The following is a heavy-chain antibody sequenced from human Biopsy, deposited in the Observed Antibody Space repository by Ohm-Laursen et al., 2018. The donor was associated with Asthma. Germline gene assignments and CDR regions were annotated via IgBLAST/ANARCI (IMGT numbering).Heavy chain of an antibody. D-gene: IGHD2-15*01. CDR1: GGSVSSGSYY. CDR3: ARVPTTLRCFDL. J-gene: IGHJ2*01. Sequence: SQTLSLTCAVSGGSVSSGSYYWSWIRQPPGKGLAWVSYISYSGSTDYNPSLKSRLTISMDTSKNQFSLKLSSVTAADTAVYYCARVPTTLRCFDLWGRGTLVTVSS. V-gene: IGHV4-61*01. CDR2: ISYSGST.